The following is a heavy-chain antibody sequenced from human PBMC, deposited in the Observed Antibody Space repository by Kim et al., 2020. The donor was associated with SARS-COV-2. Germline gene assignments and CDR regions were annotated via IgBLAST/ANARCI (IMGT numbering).Heavy chain of an antibody. CDR2: IRSKANSYAT. Sequence: GGSLRLSCAASGFTFSGSAMHWVRQASGKGLEWVGRIRSKANSYATAYAASVKGRFTISRDDSKNTAYLQMNSLKTEDTAVYYCTSYGYYDILTGYYKGVDYWGQGTLVTVSS. V-gene: IGHV3-73*01. CDR1: GFTFSGSA. J-gene: IGHJ4*02. D-gene: IGHD3-9*01. CDR3: TSYGYYDILTGYYKGVDY.